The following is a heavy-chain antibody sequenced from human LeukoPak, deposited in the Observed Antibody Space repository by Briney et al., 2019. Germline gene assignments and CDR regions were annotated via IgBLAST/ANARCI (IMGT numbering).Heavy chain of an antibody. CDR3: ARGMGTSGSHQRDWFDP. CDR1: GFTFSSYA. Sequence: PGRSLRLSCAASGFTFSSYAMHWVRQAPGKGLEWVAVISYDGSNKYYADSVKGRFTISRDNSKNTLYLQMNSLRAEDTAVYYCARGMGTSGSHQRDWFDPWGQGTLVTVSS. J-gene: IGHJ5*02. CDR2: ISYDGSNK. D-gene: IGHD1-26*01. V-gene: IGHV3-30-3*01.